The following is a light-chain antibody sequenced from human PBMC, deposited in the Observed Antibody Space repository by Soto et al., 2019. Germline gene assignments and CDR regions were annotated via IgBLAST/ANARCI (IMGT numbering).Light chain of an antibody. V-gene: IGLV8-61*01. CDR3: ALFIGNGISV. Sequence: QTVVTQESSFSVSPGGTVTLTCGLISGAVSTANNPNWYQQTPGHAPRTLIYSTSNRSSGDPDRFSGSILGNKAALTIAGAPADDESDYYCALFIGNGISVFGTGTKLAVL. CDR2: STS. CDR1: SGAVSTANN. J-gene: IGLJ1*01.